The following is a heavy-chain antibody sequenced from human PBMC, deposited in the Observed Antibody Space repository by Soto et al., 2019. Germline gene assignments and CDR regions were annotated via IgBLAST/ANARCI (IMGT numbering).Heavy chain of an antibody. CDR3: ANFGVVIRSYYYYYMDV. CDR2: ISGNGGST. CDR1: GCTFSNHV. V-gene: IGHV3-23*01. J-gene: IGHJ6*03. Sequence: RPLRLSWAVAGCTFSNHVISWIRLTSGKGLEWVSAISGNGGSTYYADSVKGRFTISRDNSKNTPYLQMNSLRAEDTAVYYCANFGVVIRSYYYYYMDVWGKGTTVTVSS. D-gene: IGHD3-3*01.